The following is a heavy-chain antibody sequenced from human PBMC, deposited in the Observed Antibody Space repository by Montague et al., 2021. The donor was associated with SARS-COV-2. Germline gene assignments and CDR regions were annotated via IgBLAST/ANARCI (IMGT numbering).Heavy chain of an antibody. CDR3: ARGMIRGVTTPCDY. Sequence: SETLSLTCSVSSGSIISSGYYWGWIRQPPGKGLEWIGNIYYSGTTYYSPSLQSRGTISVDTSKNHLSLSLSSVTAADAAVYYCARGMIRGVTTPCDYWGQGTQVTVSS. CDR1: SGSIISSGYY. V-gene: IGHV4-39*02. CDR2: IYYSGTT. J-gene: IGHJ4*02. D-gene: IGHD3-10*01.